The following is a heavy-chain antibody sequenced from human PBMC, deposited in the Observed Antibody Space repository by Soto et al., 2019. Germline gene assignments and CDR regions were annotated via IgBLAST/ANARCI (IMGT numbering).Heavy chain of an antibody. Sequence: ASVKVSCKASGYTLTELSMHWVRQAPGKGLEWMGGFDPEDGETIYAQKFQGRVTMTEDTSTDTAYMELSSLRSEDTAVYYCATGGGSRDAFDIWGQGTMVTVSS. CDR3: ATGGGSRDAFDI. D-gene: IGHD1-26*01. V-gene: IGHV1-24*01. CDR2: FDPEDGET. CDR1: GYTLTELS. J-gene: IGHJ3*02.